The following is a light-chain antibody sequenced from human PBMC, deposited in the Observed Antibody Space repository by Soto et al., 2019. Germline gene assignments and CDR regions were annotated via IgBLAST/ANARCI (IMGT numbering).Light chain of an antibody. Sequence: IRMTPLPLSLSSSTGDIVSHSRSASQGISSYLAWYQQKPGKAPKLLIYTASTLQSGVPSRFSGSGSGTDFTLTISSLQPEDFATYYCQKSYSTPINCGQGEQLEIK. V-gene: IGKV1-8*01. J-gene: IGKJ5*01. CDR2: TAS. CDR3: QKSYSTPIN. CDR1: QGISSY.